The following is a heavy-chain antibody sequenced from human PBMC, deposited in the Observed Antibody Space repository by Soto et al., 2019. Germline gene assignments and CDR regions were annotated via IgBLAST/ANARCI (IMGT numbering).Heavy chain of an antibody. V-gene: IGHV3-23*01. CDR3: AKLRGNNYGIHY. CDR1: GFTFSNFA. J-gene: IGHJ4*02. CDR2: ISGSGGNT. Sequence: EVQLLESGGGLVQPGGSLRLSCAASGFTFSNFAMSWVRQAPGKGLEWVSVISGSGGNTYYADSVKGRFTISRDNSKSTLHLQMNSLRAEDTAVYYCAKLRGNNYGIHYRGQGALVTVSS. D-gene: IGHD5-18*01.